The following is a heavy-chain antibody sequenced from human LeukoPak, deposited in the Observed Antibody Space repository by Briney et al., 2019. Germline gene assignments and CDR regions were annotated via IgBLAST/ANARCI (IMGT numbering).Heavy chain of an antibody. Sequence: WASVKVSCKASGYTFTSYGISWVRQAPGQGLEWMGWISAYNGNTNYAQKLQGRVTMTTDTSTSTAYMELRSLRSDDTAVYYCASSAAPLNDAFDIWGQGTMVTVSS. J-gene: IGHJ3*02. V-gene: IGHV1-18*01. CDR1: GYTFTSYG. CDR3: ASSAAPLNDAFDI. D-gene: IGHD2-2*01. CDR2: ISAYNGNT.